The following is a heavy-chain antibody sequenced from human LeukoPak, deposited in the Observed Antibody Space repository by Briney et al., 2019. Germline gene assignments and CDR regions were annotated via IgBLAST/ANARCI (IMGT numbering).Heavy chain of an antibody. CDR3: ARSTLLRYYYYGMDV. Sequence: GASVKVSCKASGYTFTSYGISWVRQAPGQGLEWMGWISAYNGNTNYAQKLQGRVTMTTDTSTSTAYMELRSLRSDDTAVYYCARSTLLRYYYYGMDVWGQGTTVTVSS. V-gene: IGHV1-18*01. CDR1: GYTFTSYG. CDR2: ISAYNGNT. D-gene: IGHD2/OR15-2a*01. J-gene: IGHJ6*02.